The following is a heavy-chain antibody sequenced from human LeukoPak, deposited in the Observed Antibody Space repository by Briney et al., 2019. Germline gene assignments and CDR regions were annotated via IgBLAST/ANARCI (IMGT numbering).Heavy chain of an antibody. V-gene: IGHV3-53*01. CDR3: ARGPPACSTNCYGYLDY. Sequence: PWGSLRLSCAASGFTVSGNYMSWVRQAPGKGLEWISLIYSGGDTYYPDSVRGRFTISRDNSKNTLYLQMNSLRAEDTAVYYCARGPPACSTNCYGYLDYWGQGTLVTVSS. CDR1: GFTVSGNY. CDR2: IYSGGDT. J-gene: IGHJ4*02. D-gene: IGHD2-2*01.